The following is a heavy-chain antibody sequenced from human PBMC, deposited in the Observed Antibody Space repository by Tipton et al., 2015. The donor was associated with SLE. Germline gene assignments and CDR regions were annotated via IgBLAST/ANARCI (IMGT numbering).Heavy chain of an antibody. Sequence: TLSLTCTVSGESISSYYWSWIRQSAGKGLEWIGRIHSSGSTNDNPSLKSRVTMSVDSSKNQFSLKVNSVTAADTAVYYCARGQSGLDPPFDVWGQGTMVTVSS. CDR1: GESISSYY. D-gene: IGHD5-12*01. J-gene: IGHJ3*01. CDR2: IHSSGST. CDR3: ARGQSGLDPPFDV. V-gene: IGHV4-4*07.